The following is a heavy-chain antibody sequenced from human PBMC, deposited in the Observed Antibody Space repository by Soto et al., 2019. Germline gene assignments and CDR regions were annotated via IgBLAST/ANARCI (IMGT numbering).Heavy chain of an antibody. CDR1: GGTFSTYA. J-gene: IGHJ3*02. CDR3: AREIFGVIISGGRDAFDI. D-gene: IGHD3-3*01. V-gene: IGHV1-69*01. Sequence: QMQLVQSGAEVKKPGSSVKVSCKASGGTFSTYAISWVRQAPGQGLEWMGGIIPIFGTAKYAQKFQGRVTITADESTSKDYMELSSLRSEDTAVYYCAREIFGVIISGGRDAFDICGQGTMVTVSS. CDR2: IIPIFGTA.